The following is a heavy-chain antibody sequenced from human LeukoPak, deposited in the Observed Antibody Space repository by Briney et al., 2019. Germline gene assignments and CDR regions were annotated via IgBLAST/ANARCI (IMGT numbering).Heavy chain of an antibody. J-gene: IGHJ4*02. CDR1: GFTFSSYG. CDR2: ISYDGSNK. D-gene: IGHD3-10*01. CDR3: AKERMVRGVNIYYFDY. Sequence: TGRSLRLSCAASGFTFSSYGMHWVRQAPGKGLEWVAVISYDGSNKYYADSVKGRFTISRDNSKNTLYLQMNSLRAEDTAVYYCAKERMVRGVNIYYFDYWGQGTLVTVSS. V-gene: IGHV3-30*18.